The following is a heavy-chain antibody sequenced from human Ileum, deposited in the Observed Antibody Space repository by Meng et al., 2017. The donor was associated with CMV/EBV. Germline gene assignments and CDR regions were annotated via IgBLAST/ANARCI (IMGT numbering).Heavy chain of an antibody. CDR3: SRDPRTLDY. V-gene: IGHV3-11*05. CDR2: ISQTSTYI. Sequence: QVEVVEFGGDLVKPGGSLRISCAASGFTFSDYYMTWIRQAPGKAPEWLSYISQTSTYINYADSVKGRFTISRDNAKNSVYLQMNSLEPEDTAVYYCSRDPRTLDYWGQGTLVTVSP. J-gene: IGHJ4*02. CDR1: GFTFSDYY.